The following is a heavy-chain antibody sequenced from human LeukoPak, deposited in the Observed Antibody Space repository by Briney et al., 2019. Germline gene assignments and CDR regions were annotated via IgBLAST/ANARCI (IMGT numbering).Heavy chain of an antibody. CDR3: ARVYCSSNSCYLDY. CDR1: GASISSNNW. J-gene: IGHJ4*02. Sequence: SGTLSLTCAVYGASISSNNWWSWVRQPPGKGLEWIGEIFFTGTTTYNPSLKSRVSMSLDKSKNQFSLNLTSVTAADTAIYYCARVYCSSNSCYLDYWSQGTLVTVSS. D-gene: IGHD2-2*01. V-gene: IGHV4-4*02. CDR2: IFFTGTT.